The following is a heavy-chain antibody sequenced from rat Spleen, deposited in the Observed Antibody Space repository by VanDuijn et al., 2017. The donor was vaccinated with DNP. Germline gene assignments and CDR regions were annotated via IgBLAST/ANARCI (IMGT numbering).Heavy chain of an antibody. CDR1: GLTFSDYA. CDR2: IIHAGNSI. CDR3: ARSDSYGFPY. V-gene: IGHV5-17*01. J-gene: IGHJ3*01. Sequence: EVQLVESGGGLVQPGRSLKLSCAASGLTFSDYAMAWVRPAPKKGLEWVATIIHAGNSIYYRDSVKGRFTISRDNAKNTLYLQMDSLSSEDTATYYCARSDSYGFPYWGQGTLVTVSS. D-gene: IGHD1-2*01.